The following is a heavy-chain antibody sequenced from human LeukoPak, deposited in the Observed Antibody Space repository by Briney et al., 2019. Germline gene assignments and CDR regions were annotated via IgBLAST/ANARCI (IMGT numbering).Heavy chain of an antibody. CDR3: ARDSPDIVATIEAFDI. CDR1: GFTLSSYS. Sequence: PGGSLRLSCAGSGFTLSSYSMNGVRQAPGKGLGWVSSISSSSSYIYYADSVKGRFTISRDNAKNSLYLQMNSLRAEDTAVYYCARDSPDIVATIEAFDIWGQGTMVTVSS. J-gene: IGHJ3*02. D-gene: IGHD5-12*01. V-gene: IGHV3-21*01. CDR2: ISSSSSYI.